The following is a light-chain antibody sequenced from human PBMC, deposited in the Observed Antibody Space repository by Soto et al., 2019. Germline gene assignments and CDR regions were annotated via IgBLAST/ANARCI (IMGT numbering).Light chain of an antibody. CDR3: SSYVASNNFYCV. CDR1: SRDVGVYNY. J-gene: IGLJ3*02. Sequence: QSALTQPPSASGSPGQSVTISCTRTSRDVGVYNYVSWYQQYPGRAPKLMIYEVTKRPSWVPDRFSGSKSGNTASLTVSGLQAEDEADYYCSSYVASNNFYCVFGGGTKLTVL. V-gene: IGLV2-8*01. CDR2: EVT.